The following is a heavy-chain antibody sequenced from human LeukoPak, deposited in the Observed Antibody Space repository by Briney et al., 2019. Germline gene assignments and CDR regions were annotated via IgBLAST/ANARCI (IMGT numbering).Heavy chain of an antibody. CDR1: GGSFSGYY. CDR2: INHSGST. Sequence: SETLSLTCAVYGGSFSGYYWSWIRQPPGKGLEWIGEINHSGSTNYNPSLKSRVTISVDTSKNQFSLKLSSVTAADTAVYYCARDRRSGSYPGWFDPWGQGTLVTVSS. CDR3: ARDRRSGSYPGWFDP. V-gene: IGHV4-34*01. D-gene: IGHD1-26*01. J-gene: IGHJ5*02.